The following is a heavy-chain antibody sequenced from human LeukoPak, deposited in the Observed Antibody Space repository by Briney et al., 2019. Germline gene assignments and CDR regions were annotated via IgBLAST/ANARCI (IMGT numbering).Heavy chain of an antibody. D-gene: IGHD6-19*01. CDR3: ARAPYGSSGWSLDY. Sequence: ASVKVSCKASVSTLSSYAISWVRQAPGQGLEWMGRIIPIFGTANYAQKFQGRVTITTDESTSTAYMELSSLRSEDTAVYYCARAPYGSSGWSLDYWGQGTLVTVSS. CDR1: VSTLSSYA. J-gene: IGHJ4*02. CDR2: IIPIFGTA. V-gene: IGHV1-69*05.